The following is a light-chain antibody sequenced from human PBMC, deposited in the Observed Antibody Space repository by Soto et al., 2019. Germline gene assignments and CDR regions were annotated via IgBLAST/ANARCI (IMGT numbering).Light chain of an antibody. J-gene: IGLJ1*01. Sequence: QSVLTQPAPVSGPVGQSITISCTGTSSDVGGYDFVSWYQHHPGKAPKLIIYEVRTRPSGVSDRFSGSKSGNTASLTISGLQAEDEADYYCSSYTSDWGVFGTGTKVTVL. V-gene: IGLV2-14*01. CDR2: EVR. CDR3: SSYTSDWGV. CDR1: SSDVGGYDF.